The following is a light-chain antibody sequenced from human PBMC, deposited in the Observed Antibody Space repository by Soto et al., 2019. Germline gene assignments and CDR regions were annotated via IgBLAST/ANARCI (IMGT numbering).Light chain of an antibody. CDR2: GAS. Sequence: EIVLTQSPGTLSLSPGERVTLSYRASQSVSSNFLAWYQQKPGQAPRLLIYGASNRAAGIPDRFSGSGSGTDFTLTISRLEPEDFAVYYCHQYSSSRRTFGQGTKVEIK. V-gene: IGKV3-20*01. J-gene: IGKJ1*01. CDR1: QSVSSNF. CDR3: HQYSSSRRT.